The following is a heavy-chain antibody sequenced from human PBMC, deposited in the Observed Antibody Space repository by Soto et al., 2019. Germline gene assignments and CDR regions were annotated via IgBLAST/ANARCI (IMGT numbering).Heavy chain of an antibody. V-gene: IGHV1-2*02. CDR2: INPNSGGT. D-gene: IGHD6-19*01. CDR3: AREEQSIFHDAFDI. Sequence: ASLKVSCKASGYTFTGYYMHWVLRAPGQGLEWMGWINPNSGGTNYAQKFQGRVTMTRDTSISTAYMELSRLRSDDTAVYYCAREEQSIFHDAFDIWGQGTMVTVSS. CDR1: GYTFTGYY. J-gene: IGHJ3*02.